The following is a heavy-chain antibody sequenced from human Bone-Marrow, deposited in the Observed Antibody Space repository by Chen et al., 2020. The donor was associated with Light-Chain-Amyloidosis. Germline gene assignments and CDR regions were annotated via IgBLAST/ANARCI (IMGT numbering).Heavy chain of an antibody. Sequence: QITLKESGPTLLKPTQTLTLTCTFSGFSPSTSGVGVGWISQPPGKALEWLALIYWNDDKRYSPSLKSRLTITKDTSKNQVVRTMTNMDPVDTATYYCAHSRPYDILTAWGQGTLVTVSS. V-gene: IGHV2-5*01. D-gene: IGHD3-9*01. CDR1: GFSPSTSGVG. CDR2: IYWNDDK. J-gene: IGHJ4*02. CDR3: AHSRPYDILTA.